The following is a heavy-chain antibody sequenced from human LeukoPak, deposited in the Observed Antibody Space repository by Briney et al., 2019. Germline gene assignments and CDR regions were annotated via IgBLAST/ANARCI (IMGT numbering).Heavy chain of an antibody. CDR2: MNPNSGNT. D-gene: IGHD3-3*01. CDR1: GYTFTSYD. J-gene: IGHJ6*02. Sequence: ASVKVSCKASGYTFTSYDINWVRQATGQGLEWMGWMNPNSGNTGYAQKFQGRVTMTRNTSISTAYMELSSLRYEDTAVYYCARKVSHYDFWSGSLGYYYYGMDVWGQGTTVTVSS. CDR3: ARKVSHYDFWSGSLGYYYYGMDV. V-gene: IGHV1-8*01.